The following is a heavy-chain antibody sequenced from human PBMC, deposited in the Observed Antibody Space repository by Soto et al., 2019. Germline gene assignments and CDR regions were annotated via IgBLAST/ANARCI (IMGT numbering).Heavy chain of an antibody. CDR1: GFTFDDYA. CDR2: ISLNSGSI. CDR3: AKGSAAAGTYYFDY. J-gene: IGHJ4*02. Sequence: EVQLVESGGGLVQPGRSLRLSCAASGFTFDDYAMHWVRQAPGKGLEWVSGISLNSGSIGYADSVKGRFTISRDNAKNSMYLQMNSLRAEDTALYYCAKGSAAAGTYYFDYWGQGTLVTVSS. V-gene: IGHV3-9*01. D-gene: IGHD6-13*01.